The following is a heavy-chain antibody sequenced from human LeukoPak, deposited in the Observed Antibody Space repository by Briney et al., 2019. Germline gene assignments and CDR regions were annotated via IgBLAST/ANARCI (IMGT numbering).Heavy chain of an antibody. V-gene: IGHV4-34*01. CDR3: ARSRITIFGVVTDFDY. Sequence: PSETLSLTCAVYGGSFSGYYWSWIRQPPGKGLEWIGEINHSGSTNYNPSLKGRVTISVDTSKNQFSLKLSSVTAADTAVYYCARSRITIFGVVTDFDYWGQGTLVTVSS. D-gene: IGHD3-3*01. CDR1: GGSFSGYY. J-gene: IGHJ4*02. CDR2: INHSGST.